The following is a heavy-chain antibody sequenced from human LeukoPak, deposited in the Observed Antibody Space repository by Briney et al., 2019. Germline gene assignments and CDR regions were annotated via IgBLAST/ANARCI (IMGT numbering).Heavy chain of an antibody. CDR2: MNQDGSEK. D-gene: IGHD1-26*01. J-gene: IGHJ4*02. V-gene: IGHV3-7*01. CDR1: GFTFSSYW. Sequence: PGGSLRLSCAASGFTFSSYWMSWVRQAPGKGLEWVANMNQDGSEKYYVDSVRGRFTISRDNAKNSLYLQMSSLRVEDTAVYYCARGGSIGGQGTLATVSS. CDR3: ARGGSI.